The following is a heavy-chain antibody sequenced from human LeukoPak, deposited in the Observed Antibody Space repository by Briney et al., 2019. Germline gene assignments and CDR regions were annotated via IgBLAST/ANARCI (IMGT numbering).Heavy chain of an antibody. J-gene: IGHJ4*02. CDR3: ARLSDCSGGSCYSEGYYFDY. V-gene: IGHV4-39*07. CDR1: GGSISSSSYY. Sequence: SETLSLTCTVSGGSISSSSYYWGWIRQPPGKGLEWIGSIYYSGSTYYNPSLKSRVTISVDTSKNQFSLKLSSVTAADTAVYYCARLSDCSGGSCYSEGYYFDYWGQGTLVTVSS. CDR2: IYYSGST. D-gene: IGHD2-15*01.